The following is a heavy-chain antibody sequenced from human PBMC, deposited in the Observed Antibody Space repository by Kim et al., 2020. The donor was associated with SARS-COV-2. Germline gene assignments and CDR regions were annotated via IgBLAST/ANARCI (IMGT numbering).Heavy chain of an antibody. CDR3: RIVGATLFDY. J-gene: IGHJ4*02. D-gene: IGHD1-26*01. Sequence: STYYADSVKGRFTISRDNSKNTLYLQMNSLRAEDTAVYYCRIVGATLFDYWGQGTLVTVSS. CDR2: ST. V-gene: IGHV3-23*01.